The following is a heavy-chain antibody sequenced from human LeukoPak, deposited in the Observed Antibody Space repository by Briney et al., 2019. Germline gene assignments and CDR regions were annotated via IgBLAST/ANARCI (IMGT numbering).Heavy chain of an antibody. V-gene: IGHV4-4*08. CDR2: IYNSGST. Sequence: PSETLSLTCTVSGGSIVGYYWSWIRQPPGKGLEWIGYIYNSGSTNYNPSLKSRVTISVDTSENRFSLRLSSVTAADTAVYYCARDLGADSSGSHFEVGYWGQGSLVTVSS. D-gene: IGHD3-10*01. CDR1: GGSIVGYY. CDR3: ARDLGADSSGSHFEVGY. J-gene: IGHJ4*02.